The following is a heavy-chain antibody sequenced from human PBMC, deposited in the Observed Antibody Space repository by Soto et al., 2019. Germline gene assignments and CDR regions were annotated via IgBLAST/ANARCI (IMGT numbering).Heavy chain of an antibody. CDR3: AKDRRSTSAANCFGMDV. CDR1: GFTFATYA. CDR2: IGDSGVGT. D-gene: IGHD2-2*01. Sequence: EVQLLESGGGLVQPGGSLRLSCAASGFTFATYAMSWVRRAPGKGLEWASSIGDSGVGTYYADSVKGRFTISRDNSKNTLYLQMNGLRAEDTAVYYCAKDRRSTSAANCFGMDVWGQGTTVTVSS. V-gene: IGHV3-23*01. J-gene: IGHJ6*02.